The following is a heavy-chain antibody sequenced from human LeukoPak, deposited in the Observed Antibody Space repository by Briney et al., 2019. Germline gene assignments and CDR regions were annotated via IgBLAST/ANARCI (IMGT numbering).Heavy chain of an antibody. CDR3: TKRTPEYSSSWCLDY. CDR2: IDGSGVTT. V-gene: IGHV3-23*01. J-gene: IGHJ4*02. Sequence: GGSLRLSCAASGFTFSSNTMSWVCQAPGRGLAWVSAIDGSGVTTFYADSVKGRFTISRDNSKNTLFLQMNSLRAEDTAIYYCTKRTPEYSSSWCLDYWGQGTLVTVSS. CDR1: GFTFSSNT. D-gene: IGHD6-13*01.